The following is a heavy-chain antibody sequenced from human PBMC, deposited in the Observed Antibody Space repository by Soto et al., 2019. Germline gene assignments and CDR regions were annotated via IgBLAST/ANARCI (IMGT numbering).Heavy chain of an antibody. D-gene: IGHD3-3*02. CDR3: TTADIFGVVIEY. Sequence: LRLSCAASGFTFSNAWMSWVRQAPGKGLEWVGRIKSKTDGGKTDYAAPVKGRFTISRDDSKNTLYLQMNSLKTEDTAVYYCTTADIFGVVIEYWGQGTLVTVSS. CDR1: GFTFSNAW. V-gene: IGHV3-15*01. J-gene: IGHJ4*02. CDR2: IKSKTDGGKT.